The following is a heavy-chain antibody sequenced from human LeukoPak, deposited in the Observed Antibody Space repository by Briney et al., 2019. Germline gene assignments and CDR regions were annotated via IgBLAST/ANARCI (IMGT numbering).Heavy chain of an antibody. V-gene: IGHV3-7*03. J-gene: IGHJ6*02. CDR3: ARGGSLDV. CDR2: INHNGNVN. CDR1: GFTFSSYW. Sequence: GGSLRLSCAASGFTFSSYWMNWARQAPGKGLEWVASINHNGNVNYYVDSVKGRFTISRDNVKNSLYLQMSNLRAEDTAVYFCARGGSLDVWGQGATVTVSS. D-gene: IGHD2-15*01.